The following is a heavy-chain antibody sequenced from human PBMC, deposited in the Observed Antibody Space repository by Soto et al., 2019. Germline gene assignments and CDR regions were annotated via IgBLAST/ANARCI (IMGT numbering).Heavy chain of an antibody. CDR1: GGTFSSYA. CDR2: IIPIFGTA. Sequence: SVKVSCKASGGTFSSYAISWVRQAPGQGLEWMGGIIPIFGTANYAQKFQGRVTITADESTSTAYMELSSLRSEDTAVYYCASVGSRIAAADHWGQGTLVPVSS. D-gene: IGHD6-13*01. V-gene: IGHV1-69*13. J-gene: IGHJ4*02. CDR3: ASVGSRIAAADH.